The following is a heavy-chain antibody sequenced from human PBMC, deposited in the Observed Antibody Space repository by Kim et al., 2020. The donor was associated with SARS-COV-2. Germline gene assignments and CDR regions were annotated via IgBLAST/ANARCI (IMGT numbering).Heavy chain of an antibody. J-gene: IGHJ4*02. CDR2: ISSSSNYI. Sequence: GGSLRLSCAASGFTFSSYSMNWVRQAPGKGLEWVSSISSSSNYIYYADSVKDRFTISRDNAKNSLYLQMTSLRAEDTAVYYCARDIRGGYFDYWGQGTLVTVSS. V-gene: IGHV3-21*01. D-gene: IGHD3-10*01. CDR3: ARDIRGGYFDY. CDR1: GFTFSSYS.